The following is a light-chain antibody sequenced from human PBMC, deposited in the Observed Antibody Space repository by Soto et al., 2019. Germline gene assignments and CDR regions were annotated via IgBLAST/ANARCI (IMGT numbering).Light chain of an antibody. J-gene: IGLJ2*01. CDR3: VLYMGSGISV. Sequence: QTVVTQEPSFSVSPGGTVTLTCGLSSGSVSASYYPSWYHQTPGQAPRTLIYSTSTRSSGVPDRFSGSILGNKAALTITGAQADDESDYYCVLYMGSGISVFGGGTKLTVL. V-gene: IGLV8-61*01. CDR2: STS. CDR1: SGSVSASYY.